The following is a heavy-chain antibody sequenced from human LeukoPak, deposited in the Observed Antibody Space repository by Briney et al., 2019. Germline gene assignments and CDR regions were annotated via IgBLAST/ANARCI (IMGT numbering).Heavy chain of an antibody. CDR2: IYSGGST. CDR1: GFTVSSNY. J-gene: IGHJ4*02. CDR3: ARGYYDSSGYLAGFDY. Sequence: PGGALRLSCAASGFTVSSNYMSWVRQAPGEGLEWVSVIYSGGSTYYADTVKGRFTISRDNSKNTLYLQMNSLRAEDKAVYYCARGYYDSSGYLAGFDYWGQGTLVTVSS. V-gene: IGHV3-53*01. D-gene: IGHD3-22*01.